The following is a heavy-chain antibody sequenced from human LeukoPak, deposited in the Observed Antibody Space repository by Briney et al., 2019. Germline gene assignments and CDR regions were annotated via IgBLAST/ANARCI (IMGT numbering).Heavy chain of an antibody. Sequence: PGRSLRLSCAASGFTFSSYSMNWVRQAPGKGLEWVSSISSSSSYIYYADSVKGRFTISRDNAKNSLYLQMNSLRAEDTAVYYCARDLSYYDILTGSNWFDPWGQGTLVTVSS. V-gene: IGHV3-21*01. CDR1: GFTFSSYS. CDR2: ISSSSSYI. CDR3: ARDLSYYDILTGSNWFDP. D-gene: IGHD3-9*01. J-gene: IGHJ5*02.